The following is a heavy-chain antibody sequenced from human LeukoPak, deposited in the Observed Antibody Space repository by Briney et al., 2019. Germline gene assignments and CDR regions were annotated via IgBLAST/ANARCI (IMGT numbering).Heavy chain of an antibody. J-gene: IGHJ4*02. D-gene: IGHD1-26*01. V-gene: IGHV4-34*01. CDR2: INHSGST. CDR1: GGSFSGYY. CDR3: ARGRWELRFDY. Sequence: SETLSLTCAVYGGSFSGYYWSWIRQPPGKGLEWIREINHSGSTNYNPSLKSRVTISVDTSKNQFSLKLTSVTAADTAVYYCARGRWELRFDYWGQGTLVTVSS.